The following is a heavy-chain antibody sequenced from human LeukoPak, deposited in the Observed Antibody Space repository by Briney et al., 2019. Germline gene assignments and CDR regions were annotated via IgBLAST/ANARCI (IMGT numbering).Heavy chain of an antibody. D-gene: IGHD2-15*01. J-gene: IGHJ5*02. CDR3: ANLISPGWFDP. Sequence: SETLSLTCTVSGGSISNSRNYWAWIRQPPGRGLEWIETIHYSGSTYYNASLKSRLIISKNTSKSQFSLTLGSVTAADTAVYYCANLISPGWFDPWGQGTLVTVSS. V-gene: IGHV4-39*07. CDR2: IHYSGST. CDR1: GGSISNSRNY.